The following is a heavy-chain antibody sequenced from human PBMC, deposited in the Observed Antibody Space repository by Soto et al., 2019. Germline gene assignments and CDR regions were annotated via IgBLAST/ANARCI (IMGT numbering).Heavy chain of an antibody. J-gene: IGHJ4*02. D-gene: IGHD6-13*01. CDR2: IKQDGSEK. CDR1: GFTFNKYW. Sequence: PGGSLRLSCAASGFTFNKYWMTWVRQAPRKGLEWVANIKQDGSEKYYVDSVKGRFSISRDNAKNSVYLQMNSLRAEDTAVYYCARHPCSSCAIDYWGQGTMVTVSS. CDR3: ARHPCSSCAIDY. V-gene: IGHV3-7*03.